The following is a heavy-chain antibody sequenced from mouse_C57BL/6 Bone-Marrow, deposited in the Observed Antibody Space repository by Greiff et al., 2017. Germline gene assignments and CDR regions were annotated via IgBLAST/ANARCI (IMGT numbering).Heavy chain of an antibody. CDR3: ARHYDGSSPFAY. Sequence: DVHLVESGGDLVKPGGSLKLSCAASGFTFSSYGMSWVRQTPDKRLEWVATISSGGSSTYYPDSVKGRFTISRDNAKNTLYLQMSSLKAEDTAMYYCARHYDGSSPFAYWGKGTLVTVSA. D-gene: IGHD1-1*01. CDR2: ISSGGSST. J-gene: IGHJ3*01. CDR1: GFTFSSYG. V-gene: IGHV5-6*01.